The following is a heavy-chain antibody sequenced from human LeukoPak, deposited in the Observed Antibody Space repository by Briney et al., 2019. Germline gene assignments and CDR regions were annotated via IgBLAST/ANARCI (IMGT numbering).Heavy chain of an antibody. Sequence: PGGSLRLSCTVSGFTVSSNSMSWVRQAPGKGLVWVSRINSDGSSTSYADSVKGRFTISRDNAKNTLYLQMNSLRAEDTAVYYCARAIVGATNALDIWGQGTMVTVSS. D-gene: IGHD1-26*01. CDR1: GFTVSSNS. V-gene: IGHV3-74*01. J-gene: IGHJ3*02. CDR3: ARAIVGATNALDI. CDR2: INSDGSST.